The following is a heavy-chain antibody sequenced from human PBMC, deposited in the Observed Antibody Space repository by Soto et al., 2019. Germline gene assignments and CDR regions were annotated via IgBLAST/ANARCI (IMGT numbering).Heavy chain of an antibody. Sequence: GGSLRLSCAPSGFTFSSYAMSWVRQAPGKGLEWVSAISGSGGSTYYADSVKGRFTISRDNSKNTLYLQMNSLRAEDTAVYHCAKDPPHYDSSTHDAFDIWGQWTMVTVSS. D-gene: IGHD3-22*01. CDR3: AKDPPHYDSSTHDAFDI. J-gene: IGHJ3*02. CDR1: GFTFSSYA. V-gene: IGHV3-23*01. CDR2: ISGSGGST.